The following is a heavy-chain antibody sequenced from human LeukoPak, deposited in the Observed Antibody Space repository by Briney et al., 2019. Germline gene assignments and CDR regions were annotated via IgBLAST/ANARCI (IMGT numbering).Heavy chain of an antibody. J-gene: IGHJ4*02. V-gene: IGHV3-23*01. CDR3: AKSGPNRFDY. Sequence: GGSLRLSCAASGFTFNSFAMSWVRQAPGKGLEWVSNISGGGGSSTYYADSVKGRFTISRDNSKNTLYLQMNSLRAEDTALYYCAKSGPNRFDYWGQGTLVTVSS. CDR2: ISGGGGSST. D-gene: IGHD2-15*01. CDR1: GFTFNSFA.